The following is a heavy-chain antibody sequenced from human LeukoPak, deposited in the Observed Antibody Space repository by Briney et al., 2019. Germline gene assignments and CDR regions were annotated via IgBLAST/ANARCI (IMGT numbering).Heavy chain of an antibody. CDR2: IYTSGST. Sequence: SETLSLTCTVSGGSISSYYWSWIRQPPGKGLEWIGYIYTSGSTNYNPSLKSRVPISVDTSKNQFSLKLSSVTAADTAVYYCARLGAGYDFWSGYYSGYYYYYMDVWGKGTTVTVSS. CDR1: GGSISSYY. J-gene: IGHJ6*03. V-gene: IGHV4-4*09. D-gene: IGHD3-3*01. CDR3: ARLGAGYDFWSGYYSGYYYYYMDV.